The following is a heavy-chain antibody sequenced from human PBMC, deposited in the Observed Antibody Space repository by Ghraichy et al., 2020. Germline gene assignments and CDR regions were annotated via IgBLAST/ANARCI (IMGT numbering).Heavy chain of an antibody. Sequence: SLNISCTVSGGSISSGDYYWSWIRQPPGKGLEWIGYIYYSGSTYYNPSLKSRVTISVDTSKNQFSLKLSSVTAADTAVYYCAREGRYCSGGSCYVSFDYWGQGTLVTVSS. V-gene: IGHV4-30-4*01. CDR2: IYYSGST. CDR3: AREGRYCSGGSCYVSFDY. CDR1: GGSISSGDYY. J-gene: IGHJ4*02. D-gene: IGHD2-15*01.